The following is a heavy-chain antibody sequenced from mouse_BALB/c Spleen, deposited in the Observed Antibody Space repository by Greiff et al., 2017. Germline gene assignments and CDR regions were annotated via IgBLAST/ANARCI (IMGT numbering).Heavy chain of an antibody. Sequence: VQLQQSGAELVRPGVSVKISCKGSGYTFTDYAMHWVKQSHAKSLEWIGVISTYYGDASYNQKFKGKATMTVDKSSSTAYMELARLTSEDSAIYYCASQDYFDYWGQGTTLTVSS. CDR1: GYTFTDYA. CDR2: ISTYYGDA. V-gene: IGHV1S137*01. J-gene: IGHJ2*01. CDR3: ASQDYFDY.